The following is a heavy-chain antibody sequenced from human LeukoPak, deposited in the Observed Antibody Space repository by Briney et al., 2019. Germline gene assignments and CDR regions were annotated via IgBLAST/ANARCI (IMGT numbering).Heavy chain of an antibody. V-gene: IGHV3-43D*03. D-gene: IGHD3-22*01. J-gene: IGHJ4*02. Sequence: TGGSLRLSCAASGFTFDDYAMHWVRQAPGKGLEWVSLISWDGGTTYYGDSVKGRFTISRDNSKTSLYLQMNTLRAEDTALYYCAKGQYYYDSSGNYFDYWGQGTLVTVSS. CDR2: ISWDGGTT. CDR3: AKGQYYYDSSGNYFDY. CDR1: GFTFDDYA.